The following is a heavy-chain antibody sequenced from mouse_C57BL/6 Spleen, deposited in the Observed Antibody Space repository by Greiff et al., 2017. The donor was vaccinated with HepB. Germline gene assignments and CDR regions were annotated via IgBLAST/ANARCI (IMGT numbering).Heavy chain of an antibody. CDR1: GYAFTNYL. D-gene: IGHD1-1*01. J-gene: IGHJ1*03. CDR3: ARTDTTVVYWYFDV. CDR2: INPGSGGT. V-gene: IGHV1-54*01. Sequence: QVQLQQSGAELVRPGTSVKVSCKASGYAFTNYLIEWVKQRPGQGLEWIGVINPGSGGTNYNEKFKGKATLTADKSSSTAYMQLSSLTSEDSAVYFWARTDTTVVYWYFDVWGTGTTVTVSS.